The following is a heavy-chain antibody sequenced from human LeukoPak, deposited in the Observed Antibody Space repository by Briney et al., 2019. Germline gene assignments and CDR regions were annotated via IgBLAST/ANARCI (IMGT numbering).Heavy chain of an antibody. CDR3: AKDVVGQQWLENY. V-gene: IGHV3-30*02. CDR1: GFTFSDYT. Sequence: GGSLRLSCAASGFTFSDYTMTWVRQAPGKGLEWVAFIRYDGNEKYYGDSVKGRFTISRDNSKNTMYVQMNSLRDEDTAVYYCAKDVVGQQWLENYWGQGTLVTVSS. J-gene: IGHJ4*02. CDR2: IRYDGNEK. D-gene: IGHD6-19*01.